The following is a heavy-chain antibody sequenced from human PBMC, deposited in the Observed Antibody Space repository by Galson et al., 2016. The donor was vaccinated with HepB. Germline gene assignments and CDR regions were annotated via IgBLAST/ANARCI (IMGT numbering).Heavy chain of an antibody. J-gene: IGHJ6*04. V-gene: IGHV3-23*01. CDR2: ISDNADRT. Sequence: SLRLSCAASGFTFSSYPMVWVRQAPGKRPEAVSGISDNADRTYYIDSVKGRFTISRDNANNLLYVQIDTLRVDDTAVLYCEKVLSVTRHYWYGMLVWGKGTTVTVSS. D-gene: IGHD4-17*01. CDR1: GFTFSSYP. CDR3: EKVLSVTRHYWYGMLV.